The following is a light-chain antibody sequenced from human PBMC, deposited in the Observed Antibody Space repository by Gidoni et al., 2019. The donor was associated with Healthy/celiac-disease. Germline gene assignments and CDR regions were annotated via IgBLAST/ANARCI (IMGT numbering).Light chain of an antibody. V-gene: IGKV1-39*01. CDR1: QRISSY. CDR2: AAS. CDR3: QQSYSTPRT. Sequence: DIQMTQSPSSLSASVGDRVTIPCRASQRISSYLNWYQQKPGKAPKLLIYAASSLQSGVPSSFSGSGSGTDFTLTISSLQPEDFATYYGQQSYSTPRTFGGXTKVEIK. J-gene: IGKJ4*01.